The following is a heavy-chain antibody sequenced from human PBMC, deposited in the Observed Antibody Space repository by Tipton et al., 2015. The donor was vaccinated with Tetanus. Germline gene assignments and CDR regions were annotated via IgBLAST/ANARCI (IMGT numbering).Heavy chain of an antibody. V-gene: IGHV4-4*07. CDR3: ARDPGYSSGWHLGGYNWFDP. D-gene: IGHD6-19*01. Sequence: GLVKPSETLSLTCTVSGGSISSYYWSWIRQPAGKGLEWIGRIYTSGSTNYNPPLKSRVTMSVDTSKNQFSLKLSSVTAADTAVYYCARDPGYSSGWHLGGYNWFDPWGQGTLVTVSS. J-gene: IGHJ5*02. CDR1: GGSISSYY. CDR2: IYTSGST.